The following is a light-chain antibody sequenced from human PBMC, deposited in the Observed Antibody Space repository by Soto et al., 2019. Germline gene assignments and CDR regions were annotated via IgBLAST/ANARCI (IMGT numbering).Light chain of an antibody. Sequence: QSVLTQPPSASGTPGQRVTISCSGSSSNIGSNYVYWYQQLPGTAPKLLIYASDQRPSGVPDRLSGSKSGTSASLAISGLRSEDEADYFCAAWDDSLRGMVFGGGTKLTVL. J-gene: IGLJ2*01. V-gene: IGLV1-47*01. CDR1: SSNIGSNY. CDR2: ASD. CDR3: AAWDDSLRGMV.